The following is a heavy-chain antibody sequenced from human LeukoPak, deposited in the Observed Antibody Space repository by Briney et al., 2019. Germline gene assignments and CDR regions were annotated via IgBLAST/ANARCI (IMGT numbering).Heavy chain of an antibody. CDR1: GFTVSSNY. Sequence: PGGSLRLSCAASGFTVSSNYMSWVRQAPGKGLEWVSVIYSGGSTYYADSVKGRFTISRDNSKNTLYLQMNSLRAEDTAVYYCARGGGGNSGYGAFDIWGQGTMVTVSS. D-gene: IGHD5-12*01. V-gene: IGHV3-53*01. CDR2: IYSGGST. CDR3: ARGGGGNSGYGAFDI. J-gene: IGHJ3*02.